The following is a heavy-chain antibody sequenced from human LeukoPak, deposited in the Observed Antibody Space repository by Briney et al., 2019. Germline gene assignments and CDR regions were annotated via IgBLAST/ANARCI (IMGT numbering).Heavy chain of an antibody. CDR3: ARENPEGWFDP. Sequence: GGSLRLSCAASGFTFSSYDMHWVRQATGKGLEWVSAIGTAGDPYYPGSVKGRFTISRENAKNPLYLQMNSLRAGDTAVYYCARENPEGWFDPWGQGTLVTVSS. CDR2: IGTAGDP. V-gene: IGHV3-13*05. J-gene: IGHJ5*02. CDR1: GFTFSSYD.